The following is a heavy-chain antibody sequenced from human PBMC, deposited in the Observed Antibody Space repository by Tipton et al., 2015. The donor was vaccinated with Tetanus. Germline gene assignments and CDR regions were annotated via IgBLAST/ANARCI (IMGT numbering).Heavy chain of an antibody. CDR3: GRPYTPSPYVSDL. V-gene: IGHV3-74*01. CDR2: ISGDGSTT. D-gene: IGHD2-2*02. CDR1: GATFSTHW. Sequence: SLRLSCAVYGATFSTHWMHWVRQAPGKGLVWVSRISGDGSTTNYADSVEGRFTISRDNAKNTLYLQMNSLRVEDTAVYYCGRPYTPSPYVSDLWGQGTLVTVSS. J-gene: IGHJ5*02.